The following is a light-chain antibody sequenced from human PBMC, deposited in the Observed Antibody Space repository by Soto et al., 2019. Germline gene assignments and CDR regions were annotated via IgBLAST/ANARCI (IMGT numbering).Light chain of an antibody. V-gene: IGKV3-20*01. CDR2: VAS. Sequence: EIVLTQSPGTLSLFPGDRATLSCRATQSVNSDYLAWYQQKPGQAPRLLIYVASRRATDIPDRFSCRGSGTDFTLTINRLEPEDFAVYYCQQYGTSPWTFGQGTKVEIK. J-gene: IGKJ1*01. CDR1: QSVNSDY. CDR3: QQYGTSPWT.